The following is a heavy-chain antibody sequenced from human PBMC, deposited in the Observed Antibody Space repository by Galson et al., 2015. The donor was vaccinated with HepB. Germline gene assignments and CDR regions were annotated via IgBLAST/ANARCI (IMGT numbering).Heavy chain of an antibody. CDR2: FDPEDGET. V-gene: IGHV1-24*01. CDR3: ATAPFRGGAFDI. Sequence: SVKVSCKVSGYTLTELSMHWVRQAPGKGLEWMGGFDPEDGETIYAQKFQGRVTMTEDTSTDTAYMELSSLRSEDTAVYYCATAPFRGGAFDIWGQGTMVTVSS. D-gene: IGHD3-10*01. CDR1: GYTLTELS. J-gene: IGHJ3*02.